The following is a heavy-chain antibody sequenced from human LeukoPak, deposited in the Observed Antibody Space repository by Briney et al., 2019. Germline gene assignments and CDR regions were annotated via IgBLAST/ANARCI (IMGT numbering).Heavy chain of an antibody. D-gene: IGHD2-2*01. V-gene: IGHV3-23*01. CDR2: ISGSGGST. CDR1: GFTFSSYG. CDR3: AKEGIVAVPAAMMDV. J-gene: IGHJ6*04. Sequence: PGGSLRLSCAASGFTFSSYGMSWVRQAPGKGLEWVSAISGSGGSTYYADSVKGRFTISRDNSKNTLYLQMNSLRAEDTALYYCAKEGIVAVPAAMMDVWGKGTTVTVSS.